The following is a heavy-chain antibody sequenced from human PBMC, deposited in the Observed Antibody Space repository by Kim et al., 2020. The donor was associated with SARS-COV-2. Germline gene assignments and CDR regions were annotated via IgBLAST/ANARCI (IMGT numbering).Heavy chain of an antibody. CDR2: IWYDGSNK. Sequence: GGSLRLSCAASGFTFSSYGMHWVRQAPGKGLEWVAVIWYDGSNKYYADSVKGRFTISRDNSKNTLYLQMNSLRAEDTAVYYCAKGPHYGGNPTPLGYWGQGTLVTVSS. V-gene: IGHV3-33*06. D-gene: IGHD4-17*01. CDR1: GFTFSSYG. CDR3: AKGPHYGGNPTPLGY. J-gene: IGHJ4*02.